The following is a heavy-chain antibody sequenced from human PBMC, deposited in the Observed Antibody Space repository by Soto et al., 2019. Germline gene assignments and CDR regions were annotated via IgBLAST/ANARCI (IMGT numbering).Heavy chain of an antibody. V-gene: IGHV4-59*08. D-gene: IGHD1-26*01. Sequence: TASAGFPSPSDWTWIRQPPGKGPEWIAYMYYSGSTNYNPSLKSRVTISVDTSKNQFSLKLSSVTAADTAVYYCARHSYSGSYFDYWGQG. CDR1: AGFPSPSD. J-gene: IGHJ4*02. CDR3: ARHSYSGSYFDY. CDR2: MYYSGST.